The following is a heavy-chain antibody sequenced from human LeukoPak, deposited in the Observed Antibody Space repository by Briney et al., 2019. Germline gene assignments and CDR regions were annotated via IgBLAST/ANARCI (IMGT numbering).Heavy chain of an antibody. Sequence: GGSLRLSCAASGFTFSTYWMSWVRQAPGKGLEWVANIKQDGSEKYYVDSVKGRFTISRDNAKNSLYLQMNSLRVEDTAVYYCARDGLGVVGRSGYYYGPPHFDYWGQGTLVTASS. CDR1: GFTFSTYW. V-gene: IGHV3-7*05. D-gene: IGHD3-22*01. J-gene: IGHJ4*02. CDR2: IKQDGSEK. CDR3: ARDGLGVVGRSGYYYGPPHFDY.